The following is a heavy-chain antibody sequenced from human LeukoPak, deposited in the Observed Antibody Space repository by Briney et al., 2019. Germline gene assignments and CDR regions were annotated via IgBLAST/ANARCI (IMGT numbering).Heavy chain of an antibody. CDR2: ISAYNGYT. D-gene: IGHD5-12*01. CDR3: ARGRRRLQPFDI. CDR1: GYIFTSYG. V-gene: IGHV1-18*01. J-gene: IGHJ3*02. Sequence: GASVNVSCKASGYIFTSYGISWVRQAPGQGLEWMGWISAYNGYTNYAQKLQGRVTMITDTSTSTAYMELRSLMSDDTAVYFCARGRRRLQPFDIWGQGTMVTVSS.